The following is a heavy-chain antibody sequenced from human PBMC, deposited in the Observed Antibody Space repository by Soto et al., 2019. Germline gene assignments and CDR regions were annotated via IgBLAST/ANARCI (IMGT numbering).Heavy chain of an antibody. V-gene: IGHV3-30*18. D-gene: IGHD6-19*01. CDR2: ISYDGSNK. CDR3: AKPHNGLASPFDY. CDR1: GFTFSSYG. J-gene: IGHJ4*02. Sequence: QVQLVESGGGVVQPGRSLRLSCAASGFTFSSYGMHWVRQAPGKGLEWVAVISYDGSNKYYADSVKGRFTISRDNSKNTLYLQMNSLRAEDTAVYYCAKPHNGLASPFDYWGQGTLVTVSS.